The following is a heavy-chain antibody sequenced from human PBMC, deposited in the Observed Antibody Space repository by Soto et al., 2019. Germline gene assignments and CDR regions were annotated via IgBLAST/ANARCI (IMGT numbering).Heavy chain of an antibody. D-gene: IGHD2-2*02. CDR1: GYSISSGYY. J-gene: IGHJ3*02. V-gene: IGHV4-38-2*02. CDR3: ARDEAGYCSSTSCYTRQVAFDI. Sequence: SDTLSLTCAVSGYSISSGYYWGWIRQPPGKGLEGIGSIYHSGSTYYNPSLKSRVTISVDTSKNQFSLKLSSVTAADTAVYYCARDEAGYCSSTSCYTRQVAFDIWGQGTMVTVSS. CDR2: IYHSGST.